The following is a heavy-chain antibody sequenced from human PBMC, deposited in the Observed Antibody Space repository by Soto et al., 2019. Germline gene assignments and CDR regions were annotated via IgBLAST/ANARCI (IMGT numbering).Heavy chain of an antibody. CDR1: GGSISSSSYY. Sequence: SETLSLTCTVSGGSISSSSYYWGWIRQPPGKGLEWIGSIYYSGSTYYNPSLKSRVTISVDTSKNQFSLKLSSVTAADTAVYYCATSKSNYDFWSGYPNWFDPWGQGTLVTVSS. CDR2: IYYSGST. CDR3: ATSKSNYDFWSGYPNWFDP. V-gene: IGHV4-39*01. J-gene: IGHJ5*02. D-gene: IGHD3-3*01.